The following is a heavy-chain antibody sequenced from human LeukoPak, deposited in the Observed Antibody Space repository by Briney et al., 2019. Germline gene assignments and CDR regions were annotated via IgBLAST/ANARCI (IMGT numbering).Heavy chain of an antibody. Sequence: GGSLRLSCAASGFTFSSYSMNWVRQAPGKRLEWNSSISSSSSYIYYADSVKGRFTISRDNAKNSLYLQMNSLRAEDTAVYYCARVGAGTTILGYYYMDVWGKGTTVTVSS. CDR1: GFTFSSYS. V-gene: IGHV3-21*01. D-gene: IGHD3-3*01. CDR2: ISSSSSYI. CDR3: ARVGAGTTILGYYYMDV. J-gene: IGHJ6*03.